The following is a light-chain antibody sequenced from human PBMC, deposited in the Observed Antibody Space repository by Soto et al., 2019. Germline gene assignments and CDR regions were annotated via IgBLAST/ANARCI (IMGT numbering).Light chain of an antibody. V-gene: IGKV3-11*01. CDR1: QSFRGL. J-gene: IGKJ5*01. Sequence: EVVLTQSPVTLSLSPGERATLSCRASQSFRGLLAWYQQKPGQAPRLLIYDAYNRATGIPPRFSGSGSGTDFTITISSLEPEDAAVDYCQQRHMWPLTFGQGTRLEIK. CDR2: DAY. CDR3: QQRHMWPLT.